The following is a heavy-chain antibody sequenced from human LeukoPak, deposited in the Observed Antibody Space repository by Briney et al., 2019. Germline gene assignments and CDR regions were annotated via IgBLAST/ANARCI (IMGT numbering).Heavy chain of an antibody. Sequence: PGGSLRLSCAASGFAFSNAWMSWVRQAPGKGLEWVGRIKSKTDGGTTDYAAPVKGRFTISRDDSKNTLYLQMNSLKTEDTAVYYCAKDSLFRGQWLVPRPNYFDYWGQGTLVTVSS. D-gene: IGHD6-19*01. J-gene: IGHJ4*02. CDR1: GFAFSNAW. CDR3: AKDSLFRGQWLVPRPNYFDY. CDR2: IKSKTDGGTT. V-gene: IGHV3-15*01.